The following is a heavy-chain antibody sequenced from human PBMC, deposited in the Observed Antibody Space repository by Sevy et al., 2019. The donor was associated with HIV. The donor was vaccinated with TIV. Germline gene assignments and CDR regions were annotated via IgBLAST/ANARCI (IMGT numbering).Heavy chain of an antibody. CDR3: ARVSGNSEWGYYFDS. CDR1: GGSLSSGDYS. Sequence: SETLSLTCAVSGGSLSSGDYSWSWIRQPPGKGLEWIGCLYHSGSTYYDPSLKSRVTISVDRSKNQFSLKLSSVTAADTAVYYCARVSGNSEWGYYFDSWGQGSLVTVSS. CDR2: LYHSGST. V-gene: IGHV4-30-2*01. J-gene: IGHJ4*02. D-gene: IGHD2-15*01.